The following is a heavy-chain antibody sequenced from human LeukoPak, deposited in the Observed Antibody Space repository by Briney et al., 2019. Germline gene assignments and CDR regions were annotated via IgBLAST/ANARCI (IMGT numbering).Heavy chain of an antibody. CDR1: GFTFSSYW. D-gene: IGHD2/OR15-2a*01. V-gene: IGHV3-74*01. Sequence: GGSLRLSCAASGFTFSSYWMHRVRQAPGKGLVWVSRINSDGSSTSYADSVKGRFTISRDNSKNTLYLQMNSLRAEDTAVYFCARGGLSIMGYWGQGTLVTVSS. J-gene: IGHJ4*02. CDR2: INSDGSST. CDR3: ARGGLSIMGY.